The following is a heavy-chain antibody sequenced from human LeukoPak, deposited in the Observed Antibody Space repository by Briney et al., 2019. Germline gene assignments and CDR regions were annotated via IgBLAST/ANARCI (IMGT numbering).Heavy chain of an antibody. CDR1: GGSFSGYY. CDR2: INHSGGT. Sequence: SETLSLTCAVYGGSFSGYYWSWIRQPPGKGLEWIGEINHSGGTNYNPSLKSRVTISVDTSKNQFSLKLSSVTAADTAVYYCARGFSSGWYVYFNYWGQGTLVTVSS. J-gene: IGHJ4*02. D-gene: IGHD6-19*01. CDR3: ARGFSSGWYVYFNY. V-gene: IGHV4-34*01.